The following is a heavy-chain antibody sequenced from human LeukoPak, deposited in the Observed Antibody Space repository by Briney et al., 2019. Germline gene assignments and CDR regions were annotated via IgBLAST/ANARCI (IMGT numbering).Heavy chain of an antibody. CDR3: ARVHYDILTGYYTW. J-gene: IGHJ4*02. Sequence: GGSLRLSCVASGFTFSNYWMSWVRQAPGKGLEWVANIKEDGSEKYYVDSVKGRFTISRDNAKNSLYLQMNSLRAEDTAVYYCARVHYDILTGYYTWWGQGTLVTVSS. CDR2: IKEDGSEK. CDR1: GFTFSNYW. V-gene: IGHV3-7*01. D-gene: IGHD3-9*01.